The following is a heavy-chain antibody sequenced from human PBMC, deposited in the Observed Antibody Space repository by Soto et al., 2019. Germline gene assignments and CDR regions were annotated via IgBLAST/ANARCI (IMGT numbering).Heavy chain of an antibody. CDR1: GFTFSSYE. CDR2: IRGSGGST. CDR3: AKGPVWFGEFPSNFDY. V-gene: IGHV3-23*01. J-gene: IGHJ4*02. D-gene: IGHD3-10*01. Sequence: GGSLRLSCAASGFTFSSYEMHWVRQAPGKGLEWVSAIRGSGGSTYYADSVKGRFTISRDNSKNTLYLQMNSLRAEDTAVYYCAKGPVWFGEFPSNFDYWGQGTLVTVSS.